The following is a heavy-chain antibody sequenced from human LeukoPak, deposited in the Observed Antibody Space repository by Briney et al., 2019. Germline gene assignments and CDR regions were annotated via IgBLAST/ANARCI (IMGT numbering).Heavy chain of an antibody. D-gene: IGHD3-9*01. Sequence: ASVKVSCKASGYTFTSYGISWVRQAPGQGLEWMGWISAYNGNTNYAQKLQGRVTMTTDTSTSTAYMELRSLRSDDTAVYYCARVGPLRYFDWLLSSYYYYYMDVWGKGTTVTVSS. J-gene: IGHJ6*03. CDR2: ISAYNGNT. CDR1: GYTFTSYG. V-gene: IGHV1-18*01. CDR3: ARVGPLRYFDWLLSSYYYYYMDV.